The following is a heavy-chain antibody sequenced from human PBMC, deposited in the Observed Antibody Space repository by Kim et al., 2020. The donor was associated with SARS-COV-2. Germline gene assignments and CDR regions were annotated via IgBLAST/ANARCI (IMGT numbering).Heavy chain of an antibody. V-gene: IGHV4-31*03. CDR2: IYYSGST. CDR3: ARTWYYYDSSGYYRRYWYFDL. J-gene: IGHJ2*01. Sequence: SETLSLTCTVSCGSISSGGYYWSWIRQHPGKGLEWIGYIYYSGSTYYNPSLKSRVTISVDTSKNQFSLKLSSVTAADTAVYYCARTWYYYDSSGYYRRYWYFDLWGRGTLVTVSS. CDR1: CGSISSGGYY. D-gene: IGHD3-22*01.